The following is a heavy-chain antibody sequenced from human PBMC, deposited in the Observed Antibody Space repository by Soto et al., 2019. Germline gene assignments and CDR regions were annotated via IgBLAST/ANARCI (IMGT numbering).Heavy chain of an antibody. CDR3: ASGAGDSSGYYANYYYYGMDV. CDR1: GVTFSRYA. V-gene: IGHV1-69*06. D-gene: IGHD3-22*01. Sequence: ASVKVSCKASGVTFSRYAISWVRQAPGQGLEWMGGIIPIFGTANYAQKFQGRVTITADKSTSTAYMELSSLRSEDTAVYYCASGAGDSSGYYANYYYYGMDVWGQGTTVTVSS. J-gene: IGHJ6*02. CDR2: IIPIFGTA.